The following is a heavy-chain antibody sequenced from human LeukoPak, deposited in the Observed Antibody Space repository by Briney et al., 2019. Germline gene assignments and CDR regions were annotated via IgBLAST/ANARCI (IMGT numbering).Heavy chain of an antibody. J-gene: IGHJ4*02. Sequence: TLSLTCTVSGYSISSGYYWGWIRQPPGKGLEWIGSIYYSGSTYYNPSLKSRVTISVDTSKNQFSLKLSSVTAADTAVYYCARTEWPGGPSVWWGQGTLVTVSS. D-gene: IGHD3-3*01. CDR1: GYSISSGYY. CDR3: ARTEWPGGPSVW. V-gene: IGHV4-38-2*02. CDR2: IYYSGST.